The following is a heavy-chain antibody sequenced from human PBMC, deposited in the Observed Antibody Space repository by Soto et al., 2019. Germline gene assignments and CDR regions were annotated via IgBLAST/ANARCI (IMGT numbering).Heavy chain of an antibody. CDR2: IYHSGST. Sequence: SETLSLTCAVSGYSISSGYYWAWIRQPPGKGLEWIGSIYHSGSTYYNPSLKSRVTISVDTSKNQFSLRLSSVTAADSAVYYCARDSRRAAPGAVGCFEPCGQGTLVTVSS. V-gene: IGHV4-38-2*02. CDR3: ARDSRRAAPGAVGCFEP. CDR1: GYSISSGYY. D-gene: IGHD6-6*01. J-gene: IGHJ5*02.